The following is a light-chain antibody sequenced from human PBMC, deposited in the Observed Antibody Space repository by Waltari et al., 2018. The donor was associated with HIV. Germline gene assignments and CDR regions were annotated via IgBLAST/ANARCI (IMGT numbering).Light chain of an antibody. J-gene: IGKJ1*01. CDR2: SAS. CDR3: QRYGRSRT. V-gene: IGKV3-20*01. Sequence: IVLTQSPGTLSLSPGEKATLSCRASQSVSSTSLAWYQQKHGQSPRLLIYSASTKANGIPDRFSGSGSGTDFSLTISRLEPEDFAVYYWQRYGRSRTFGQGTKVEIK. CDR1: QSVSSTS.